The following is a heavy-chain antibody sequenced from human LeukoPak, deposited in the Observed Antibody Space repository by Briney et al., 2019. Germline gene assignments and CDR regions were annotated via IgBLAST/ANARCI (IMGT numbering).Heavy chain of an antibody. CDR2: VSNGGSSSI. CDR3: ARDKSNKGHDC. CDR1: GFTLSDYY. J-gene: IGHJ4*02. Sequence: GGSLRLSCAASGFTLSDYYMSWIRQAPGKGLEWVSYVSNGGSSSILYADSVKGRFTVFRDYAKNSLYLQMNSLRADDTGVYYCARDKSNKGHDCWGQGTLVTVSS. V-gene: IGHV3-11*01.